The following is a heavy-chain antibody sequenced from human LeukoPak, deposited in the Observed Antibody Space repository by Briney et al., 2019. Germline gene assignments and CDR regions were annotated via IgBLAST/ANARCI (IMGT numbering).Heavy chain of an antibody. CDR1: GFTFSDYG. V-gene: IGHV3-30*18. Sequence: PGGSVRLSCAASGFTFSDYGMHWVRQAPGKGLEWVAVISYDGTNKYYRDSVKGRFTISRGNSKNTLYLQMNSLRPGDTAVHYCTKTEVPGGYYYGMDVWGQGTTVTVSS. D-gene: IGHD2-2*01. CDR3: TKTEVPGGYYYGMDV. CDR2: ISYDGTNK. J-gene: IGHJ6*02.